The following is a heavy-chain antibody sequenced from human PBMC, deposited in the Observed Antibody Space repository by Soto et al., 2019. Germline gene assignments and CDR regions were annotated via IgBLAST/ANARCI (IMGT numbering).Heavy chain of an antibody. CDR3: ARERYNWKDGPFDY. Sequence: PGGSLRLSCAASGFTVSSNYMSWVRQAPGKGLEWVSVIYSGGSTYYADSVKGRFTISRDNSKNTLYLQMNSLRAEDTAVYYCARERYNWKDGPFDYWGQGTLVTVSS. CDR1: GFTVSSNY. J-gene: IGHJ4*02. D-gene: IGHD1-20*01. CDR2: IYSGGST. V-gene: IGHV3-53*01.